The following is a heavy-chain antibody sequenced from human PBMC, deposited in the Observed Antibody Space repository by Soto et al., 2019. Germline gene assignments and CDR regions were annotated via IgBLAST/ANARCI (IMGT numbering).Heavy chain of an antibody. V-gene: IGHV4-4*02. CDR3: AREIVTAGGNNYFDP. CDR2: VYHTGDT. CDR1: GGTVASSHW. Sequence: VQLQESGPRLVMPSESLSLTCGVSGGTVASSHWWSWVRQSPGRGLEWIGNVYHTGDTNFNPSLQSRVTFSVDKSNNQFSLRLTSVTAADTAVYFCAREIVTAGGNNYFDPWGPGTLATVSS. J-gene: IGHJ5*02. D-gene: IGHD2-21*02.